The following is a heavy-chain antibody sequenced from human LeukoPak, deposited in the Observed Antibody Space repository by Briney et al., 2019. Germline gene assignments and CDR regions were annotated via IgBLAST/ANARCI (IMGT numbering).Heavy chain of an antibody. D-gene: IGHD1-14*01. J-gene: IGHJ6*03. CDR2: IYHSGST. Sequence: SETLSLTCTVSGYSISSGYYWGWIRQPPGKGLEWIGSIYHSGSTYYNPSLKSRVTISVDTSKNQFSLKLSSVTAADTAVYYCARGGKGPVSYYYYMDVWGKGTTVTISS. CDR1: GYSISSGYY. CDR3: ARGGKGPVSYYYYMDV. V-gene: IGHV4-38-2*02.